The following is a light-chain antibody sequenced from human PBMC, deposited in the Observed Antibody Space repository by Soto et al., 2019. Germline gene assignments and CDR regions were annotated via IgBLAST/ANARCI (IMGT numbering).Light chain of an antibody. V-gene: IGKV3-11*01. Sequence: ESVLTQSPATLSLPHGESATLSCRASQSVSTYLAWYQQKPGQAPRLLIYDASNRVTGIPARFRGSGSGTDFTLTISSLQSEDFAVYYCQQYNNLPRTFGQGTKVDIK. CDR2: DAS. CDR1: QSVSTY. CDR3: QQYNNLPRT. J-gene: IGKJ1*01.